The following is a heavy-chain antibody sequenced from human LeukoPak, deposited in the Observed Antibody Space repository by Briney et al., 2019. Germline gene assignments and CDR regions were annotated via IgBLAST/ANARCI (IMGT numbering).Heavy chain of an antibody. V-gene: IGHV3-23*01. D-gene: IGHD5-24*01. CDR1: GFTVSSYY. CDR2: ISPSGDIK. J-gene: IGHJ4*02. Sequence: GGSLRLSCAASGFTVSSYYMNWVRQAPGKGLEWVSGISPSGDIKYYVDSVKGRFTVSRDNSKNTLYLQINSLRDEDTAVYYCAKDDAWLQYNDWGQGTLVTVSS. CDR3: AKDDAWLQYND.